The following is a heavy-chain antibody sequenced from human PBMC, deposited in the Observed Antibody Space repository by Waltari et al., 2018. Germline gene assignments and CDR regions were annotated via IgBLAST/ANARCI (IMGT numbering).Heavy chain of an antibody. Sequence: QVQLVESGGGVVQPGRSLRLSCAASGFTFSSYAMHWVRQAPGKGLEWVAVISYDGSNKYYADSVKGRFTISRDNSKNTLYLQMNSLRAEDTAVYYCARDTDFGVVIMYYFDYWGQGTLVTVSS. CDR2: ISYDGSNK. CDR3: ARDTDFGVVIMYYFDY. V-gene: IGHV3-30-3*01. J-gene: IGHJ4*02. D-gene: IGHD3-3*01. CDR1: GFTFSSYA.